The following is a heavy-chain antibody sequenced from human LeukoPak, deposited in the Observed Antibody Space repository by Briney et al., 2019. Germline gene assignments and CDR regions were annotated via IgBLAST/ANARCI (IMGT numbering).Heavy chain of an antibody. V-gene: IGHV5-51*01. CDR1: GYSSATNW. Sequence: GESLKISCKGSGYSSATNWIGWVRQMPGKGLEWMGIIYPSDSGTRYSPSFQGQVTISADKSISTAYLQWSSLKASDTAMYYCATTTVTTGSPFDYWGQGTLVTVSS. J-gene: IGHJ4*02. CDR3: ATTTVTTGSPFDY. D-gene: IGHD4-11*01. CDR2: IYPSDSGT.